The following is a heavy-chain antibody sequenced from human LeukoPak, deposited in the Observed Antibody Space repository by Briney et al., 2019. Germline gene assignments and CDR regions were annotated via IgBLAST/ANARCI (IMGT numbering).Heavy chain of an antibody. V-gene: IGHV3-33*01. J-gene: IGHJ3*02. CDR1: GFTFSSYG. CDR2: IWYDGSNK. CDR3: ARSYDSSGYYYDAFDI. D-gene: IGHD3-22*01. Sequence: GESLRLSCAASGFTFSSYGMHWVRQAPGKGLEWVAVIWYDGSNKYYADSVKGRFTISRDNSKNTLYLQMNSLRAEDTAVYYCARSYDSSGYYYDAFDIWGQGTMVTVSS.